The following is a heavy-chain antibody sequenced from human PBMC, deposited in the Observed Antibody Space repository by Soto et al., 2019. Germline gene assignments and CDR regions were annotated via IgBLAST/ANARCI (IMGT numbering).Heavy chain of an antibody. CDR1: GGSFSGYY. D-gene: IGHD6-13*01. CDR2: INHSGST. V-gene: IGHV4-34*01. CDR3: ARLPIAAAGLYYYYYGMDV. Sequence: KPSETLSLTCAVYGGSFSGYYWSWIRQPPGKGLEWIGEINHSGSTNYNPSLKSRVTISVDTSKNQFSLKLSSVTAADTAVYYCARLPIAAAGLYYYYYGMDVWGQGTTVTVSS. J-gene: IGHJ6*02.